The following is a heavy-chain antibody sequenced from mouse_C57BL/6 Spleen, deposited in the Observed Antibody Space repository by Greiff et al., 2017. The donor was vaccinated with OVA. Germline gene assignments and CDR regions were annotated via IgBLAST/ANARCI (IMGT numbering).Heavy chain of an antibody. V-gene: IGHV1-80*01. CDR1: GYAFSSYW. Sequence: QVQLQQSGAELVKPGASVKISCKASGYAFSSYWMNWVKQRPGKGLEWIGQFYPGDGDTNYNGKFKGKATLTADKSSSTAYMQLSSLTSEDSAVYFCARFPNYDYDEYYFDYWGQGTTLTVSS. J-gene: IGHJ2*01. CDR3: ARFPNYDYDEYYFDY. D-gene: IGHD2-4*01. CDR2: FYPGDGDT.